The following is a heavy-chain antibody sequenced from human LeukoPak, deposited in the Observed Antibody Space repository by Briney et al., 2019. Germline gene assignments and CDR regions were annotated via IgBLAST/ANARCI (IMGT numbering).Heavy chain of an antibody. D-gene: IGHD3-16*01. CDR3: ARVDSTAYYGRIDY. Sequence: SETLSLTCTVSGGSISGDYWSWIRQPAGTGLEWIGRIYTSGRTIYNLSLKSRVTMSVDTSKNQFSLRLNSVTAADTAVYYCARVDSTAYYGRIDYWGQGTLVTVSS. J-gene: IGHJ4*02. V-gene: IGHV4-4*07. CDR1: GGSISGDY. CDR2: IYTSGRT.